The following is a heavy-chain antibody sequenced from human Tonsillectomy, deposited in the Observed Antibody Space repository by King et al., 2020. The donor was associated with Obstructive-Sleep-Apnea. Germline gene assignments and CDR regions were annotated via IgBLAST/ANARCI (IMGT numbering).Heavy chain of an antibody. CDR2: ISYDGTNT. V-gene: IGHV3-30*04. Sequence: VQLVESGGGVVQPGRSLRLSCAASGFTFSNYAMHWVRRAPGEGLEWVAVISYDGTNTYYADSVQGRFTISRDNSKNTLYLQVNSLRAEDTALYYCARTTPFDYWGQGTLVTVSS. CDR1: GFTFSNYA. CDR3: ARTTPFDY. D-gene: IGHD1-26*01. J-gene: IGHJ4*02.